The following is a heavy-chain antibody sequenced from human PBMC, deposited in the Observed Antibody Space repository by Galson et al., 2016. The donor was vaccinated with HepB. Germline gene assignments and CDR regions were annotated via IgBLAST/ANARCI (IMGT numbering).Heavy chain of an antibody. J-gene: IGHJ4*02. CDR1: GFTFSDYG. Sequence: SLRLSCAASGFTFSDYGIHWVRQAPGKGLEWVAFIWYDGSSKYYADSVKGRFTISRNNSENTIYLQMSSLRAEDTALYYCAREAYSTSSGRLEYWGQGILGTASS. V-gene: IGHV3-33*01. CDR2: IWYDGSSK. CDR3: AREAYSTSSGRLEY. D-gene: IGHD6-6*01.